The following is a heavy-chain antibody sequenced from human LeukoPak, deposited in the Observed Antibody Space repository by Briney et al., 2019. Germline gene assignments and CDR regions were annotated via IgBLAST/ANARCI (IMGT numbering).Heavy chain of an antibody. D-gene: IGHD6-19*01. V-gene: IGHV4-30-2*01. CDR3: ARGTAVAGWKADY. J-gene: IGHJ4*02. Sequence: SETLSLTCTVSGGSISSGGYYWSWIRQPPGKGLEWIGYIYHSGSTYYNPSLKSRVTISVDRSKNQFSLKLSSVTAADTAVYYCARGTAVAGWKADYWGQGTLVTVSS. CDR2: IYHSGST. CDR1: GGSISSGGYY.